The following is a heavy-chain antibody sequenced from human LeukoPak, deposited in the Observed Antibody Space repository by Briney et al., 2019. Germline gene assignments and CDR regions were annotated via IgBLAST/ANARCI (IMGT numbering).Heavy chain of an antibody. CDR1: GYTFTSYG. D-gene: IGHD3-10*01. J-gene: IGHJ6*03. CDR3: ASARRGSGSYDYYYYMDV. Sequence: GASVKVSCKASGYTFTSYGISWVRQAPGKGLEWVSVIYSGGSTYYADSVKGRFTISRDNSKNTLYLQMNSLRSEDTAVYYCASARRGSGSYDYYYYMDVWGKGTTVTISS. V-gene: IGHV3-53*05. CDR2: IYSGGST.